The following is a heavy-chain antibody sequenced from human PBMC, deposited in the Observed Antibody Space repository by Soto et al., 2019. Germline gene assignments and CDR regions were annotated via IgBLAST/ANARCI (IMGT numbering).Heavy chain of an antibody. CDR3: AKTPRYYYDSTGYHFDY. V-gene: IGHV3-23*01. CDR2: ISYGGGTT. J-gene: IGHJ4*02. CDR1: EFTFSNYA. D-gene: IGHD3-22*01. Sequence: EVQLLESGGGLVQPGGSLRLSCAASEFTFSNYAMSWVRQAPGKGLEWVSAISYGGGTTYYADSVKGRFTISRDNSKNTLYLQMNSLRAEDPAVYYCAKTPRYYYDSTGYHFDYWGQGTLVTVSS.